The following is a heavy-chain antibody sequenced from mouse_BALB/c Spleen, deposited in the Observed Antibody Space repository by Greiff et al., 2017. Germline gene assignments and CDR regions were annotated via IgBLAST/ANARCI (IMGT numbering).Heavy chain of an antibody. Sequence: VQLQQSGPELVKPGASVRISCKASGYTFTSYYIHLVKQRPGQGLEWIGWIYPGNVNTKYNEKFKGKATITADTSSNTAYLQLSSLTSEDTAVYYCARYYRYDLAWFAYWGQGTLVTVSA. V-gene: IGHV1-66*01. D-gene: IGHD2-14*01. J-gene: IGHJ3*01. CDR2: IYPGNVNT. CDR3: ARYYRYDLAWFAY. CDR1: GYTFTSYY.